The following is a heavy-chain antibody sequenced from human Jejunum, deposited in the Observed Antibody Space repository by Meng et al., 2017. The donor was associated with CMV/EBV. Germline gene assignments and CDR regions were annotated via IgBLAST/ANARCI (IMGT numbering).Heavy chain of an antibody. J-gene: IGHJ6*02. CDR2: ISSSGSKI. D-gene: IGHD2-8*01. CDR1: YS. Sequence: YSMNWVRQTPGKGLEWLASISSSGSKIFYADSVKGRFTISRDNAKNSLSLQMSSLRAEDTAVYYCTRDEGGYCTFIGCYKGMDVWGQGTTVIVSS. V-gene: IGHV3-21*01. CDR3: TRDEGGYCTFIGCYKGMDV.